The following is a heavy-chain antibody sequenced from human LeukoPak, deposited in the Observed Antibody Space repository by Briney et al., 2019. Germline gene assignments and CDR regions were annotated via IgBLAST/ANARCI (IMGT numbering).Heavy chain of an antibody. D-gene: IGHD2-15*01. J-gene: IGHJ5*02. V-gene: IGHV4-39*01. CDR1: GGSISSSSYY. Sequence: KPSETLSLTCTVSGGSISSSSYYWGWIRQPPGKGLEWIGSIYYSGSTYYNPSIKSRVTISVDTSKNQFSLKLSSVTAADTAVYYCARLRWRVRWFDPWGQGTLVTVSS. CDR3: ARLRWRVRWFDP. CDR2: IYYSGST.